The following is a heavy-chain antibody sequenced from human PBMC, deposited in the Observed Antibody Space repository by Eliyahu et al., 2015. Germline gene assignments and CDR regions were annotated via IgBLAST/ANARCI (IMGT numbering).Heavy chain of an antibody. Sequence: DAXGQALESLXGISHXGGTTYYXDSVKVRFTISRDNSKNTLYLQLNSLRAEDTAVYYCAKVQSRGYCGGDCYLVVDYWGQGTLVTVSS. J-gene: IGHJ4*02. V-gene: IGHV3-23*01. CDR2: ISHXGGTT. D-gene: IGHD2-21*01. CDR3: AKVQSRGYCGGDCYLVVDY.